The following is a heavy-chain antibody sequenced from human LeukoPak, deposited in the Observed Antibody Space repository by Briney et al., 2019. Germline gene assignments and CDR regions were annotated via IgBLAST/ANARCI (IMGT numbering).Heavy chain of an antibody. CDR2: ISSSSSYI. Sequence: GGSLRLSCAASGFTFSNYKMNWVRQTPGKGLEWVSSISSSSSYIYYADSVKGRFTISRDNANNSLFLHMNSLRAEGTALYFCPRERLVTVAGSYFYYGMDVWGQGTTVTVSS. CDR3: PRERLVTVAGSYFYYGMDV. CDR1: GFTFSNYK. D-gene: IGHD6-19*01. J-gene: IGHJ6*02. V-gene: IGHV3-21*01.